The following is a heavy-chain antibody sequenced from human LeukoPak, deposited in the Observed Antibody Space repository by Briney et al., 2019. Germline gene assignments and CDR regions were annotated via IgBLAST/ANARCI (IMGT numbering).Heavy chain of an antibody. CDR1: GFTFSSYS. D-gene: IGHD3-22*01. Sequence: GGSLRLSCAASGFTFSSYSMNWVRQAPGKGLEWISAISGSGGSTYYADSVKGRFTISRDNSKNTLYLQMNSLRAEDTAVYYCAKDYYDSSGYYTTGDYWGQGTLVTVSS. CDR2: ISGSGGST. V-gene: IGHV3-23*01. J-gene: IGHJ4*02. CDR3: AKDYYDSSGYYTTGDY.